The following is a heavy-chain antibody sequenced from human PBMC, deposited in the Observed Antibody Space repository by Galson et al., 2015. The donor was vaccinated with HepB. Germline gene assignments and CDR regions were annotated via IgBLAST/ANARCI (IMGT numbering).Heavy chain of an antibody. V-gene: IGHV1-69*04. Sequence: SVKVSCKASGGTFSSYAISWVRQAPGQGLEWMGRIIPILGIANNAQKFQGRFTISKDNSKNTLYLQMNSLRAADTAVYFCARERLEGYSSSWDYFYYGLDVWGPGTTVTVSS. J-gene: IGHJ6*02. CDR3: ARERLEGYSSSWDYFYYGLDV. CDR1: GGTFSSYA. CDR2: IIPILGIA. D-gene: IGHD6-13*01.